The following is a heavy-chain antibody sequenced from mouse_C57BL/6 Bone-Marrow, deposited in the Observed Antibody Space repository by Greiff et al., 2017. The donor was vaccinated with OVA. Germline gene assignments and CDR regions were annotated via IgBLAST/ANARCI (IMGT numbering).Heavy chain of an antibody. J-gene: IGHJ4*01. Sequence: EVHLVESGGGLVKPGGSLKLSCAASGFTFSSYAMSWVRQTPEKRLEWVATISDGGSYTYYPDNVKGRFTISRDNAKNNLYLQMSHLKSEDTAMYYCARDVYYCSSLYAMDFWGQGTSVTVSS. CDR3: ARDVYYCSSLYAMDF. D-gene: IGHD1-1*01. CDR1: GFTFSSYA. CDR2: ISDGGSYT. V-gene: IGHV5-4*01.